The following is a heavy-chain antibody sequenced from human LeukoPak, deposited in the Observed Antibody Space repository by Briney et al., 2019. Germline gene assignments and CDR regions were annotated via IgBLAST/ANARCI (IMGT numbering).Heavy chain of an antibody. CDR3: ARRRQQLALNWFDP. CDR1: GYTFTSYA. CDR2: INAGNGNT. Sequence: ASVKVSCKASGYTFTSYAMHWVRQAPGQRLEWMGWINAGNGNTKYSPKFQGRVTITRDTSASTAYMELSSLRSEDTAVYYCARRRQQLALNWFDPWGQGTLVTVSS. J-gene: IGHJ5*02. V-gene: IGHV1-3*01. D-gene: IGHD6-13*01.